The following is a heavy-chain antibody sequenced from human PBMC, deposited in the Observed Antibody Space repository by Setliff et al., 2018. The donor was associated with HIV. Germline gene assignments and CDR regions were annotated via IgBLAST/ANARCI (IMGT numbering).Heavy chain of an antibody. D-gene: IGHD3-10*01. CDR3: ARGRLLWSGSYYYYYMDV. CDR2: ISSGGGFI. V-gene: IGHV3-21*01. CDR1: GFSLNDYS. Sequence: GGSLRLSCAASGFSLNDYSMNWVRQAPGKGLEWVSCISSGGGFIYYADSVKGRFTISRDSAKNSVYLQMNSLRAEDTAVYYCARGRLLWSGSYYYYYMDVWGKGTRSPSP. J-gene: IGHJ6*03.